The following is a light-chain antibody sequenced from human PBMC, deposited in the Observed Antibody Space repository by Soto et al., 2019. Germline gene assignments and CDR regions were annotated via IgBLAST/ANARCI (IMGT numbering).Light chain of an antibody. CDR1: QSVDSTY. Sequence: EIVLTQSPGTLSLSPGERATLSCRASQSVDSTYLAWYQQKPDQSPRLLIYGASTRATGIPTRFSGSGSGTEFTLTISSLQSEDFAVYYCQQYNDWPTFGQGTKVDIK. CDR2: GAS. CDR3: QQYNDWPT. J-gene: IGKJ1*01. V-gene: IGKV3-15*01.